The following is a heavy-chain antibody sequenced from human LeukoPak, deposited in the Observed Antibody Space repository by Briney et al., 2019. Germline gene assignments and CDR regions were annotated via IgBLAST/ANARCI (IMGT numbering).Heavy chain of an antibody. CDR3: ARESVGIAAPGEYYYYYMDV. J-gene: IGHJ6*03. CDR1: GLTITCPY. D-gene: IGHD6-13*01. V-gene: IGHV1-2*02. CDR2: INPNSGGT. Sequence: ASVKVSCKASGLTITCPYLHLVRQAPGQGLEWMGWINPNSGGTNYAQKFQGRVTMTRDTSISTAYIELSRLRSDDTGVYLRARESVGIAAPGEYYYYYMDVWGKGTTVTVSS.